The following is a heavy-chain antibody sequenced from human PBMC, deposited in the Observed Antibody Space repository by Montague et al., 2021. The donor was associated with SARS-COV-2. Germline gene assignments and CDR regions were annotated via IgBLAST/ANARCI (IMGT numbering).Heavy chain of an antibody. CDR1: GASISSTNYY. D-gene: IGHD2-15*01. CDR3: AGIINHVASDGPPSLVDH. V-gene: IGHV4-61*02. J-gene: IGHJ4*02. Sequence: TLSLTCTVSGASISSTNYYWSWIRQPAGKGLEWIGRIYSSGVTNYNPSLQSRVSISIDTSKNEFSLKLISVTAADTAVYYCAGIINHVASDGPPSLVDHWGQGIMVTASS. CDR2: IYSSGVT.